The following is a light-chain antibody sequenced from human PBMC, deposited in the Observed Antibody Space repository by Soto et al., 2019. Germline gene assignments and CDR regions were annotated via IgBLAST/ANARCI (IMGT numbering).Light chain of an antibody. Sequence: QSVLTRPPSVSGAPGQRVTISCTGSSSNIGAGYDVHWYQQLPGTAPKLLIYGNSNRPSGVPDRFSGSKSGTSASLAITGLQAEDEADYYCQSYGSSLSGFYVFGTGTKVTVL. CDR1: SSNIGAGYD. V-gene: IGLV1-40*01. CDR2: GNS. J-gene: IGLJ1*01. CDR3: QSYGSSLSGFYV.